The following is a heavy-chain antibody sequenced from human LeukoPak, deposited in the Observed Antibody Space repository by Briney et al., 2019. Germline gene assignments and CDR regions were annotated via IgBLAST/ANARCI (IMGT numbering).Heavy chain of an antibody. CDR1: GFTFNNYA. J-gene: IGHJ4*02. CDR2: ISDSRSST. CDR3: AKAGAVGYYFDY. Sequence: PGGSLRLSCAASGFTFNNYAMSWVRQAPGKGREWVSAISDSRSSTYYADSIKGRFTISRDNSKNTLYLQMNSLRAEDTAVYYCAKAGAVGYYFDYWGQGTLVTVSS. V-gene: IGHV3-23*01. D-gene: IGHD3-10*01.